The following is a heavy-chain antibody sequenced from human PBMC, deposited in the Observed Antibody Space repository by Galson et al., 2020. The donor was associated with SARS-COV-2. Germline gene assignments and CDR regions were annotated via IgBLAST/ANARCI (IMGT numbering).Heavy chain of an antibody. CDR1: GGSITSYY. Sequence: ASETLSLTCTVSGGSITSYYWSWIRQPPGKGLEWIGYIYSSGSTNYNPSLKSRVTLSVDTSKNQFSVNLTSVTAADTAVYYCARGPTRYYFDYWGQGTLVTVSS. CDR3: ARGPTRYYFDY. J-gene: IGHJ4*02. D-gene: IGHD3-16*02. CDR2: IYSSGST. V-gene: IGHV4-59*08.